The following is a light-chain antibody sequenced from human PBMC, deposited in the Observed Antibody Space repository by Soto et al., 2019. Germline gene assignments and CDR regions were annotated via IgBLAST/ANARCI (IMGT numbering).Light chain of an antibody. CDR1: KLGDKY. Sequence: SYELTQPPSVSVSPGQTASITCSGDKLGDKYACWYQQKPGQSPVMVIYQDDKRPSGIPERFSGSNSGNTATLTISGTQAMDEADYYCQAWDSSTPYVFGSGTRSPS. CDR3: QAWDSSTPYV. V-gene: IGLV3-1*01. CDR2: QDD. J-gene: IGLJ1*01.